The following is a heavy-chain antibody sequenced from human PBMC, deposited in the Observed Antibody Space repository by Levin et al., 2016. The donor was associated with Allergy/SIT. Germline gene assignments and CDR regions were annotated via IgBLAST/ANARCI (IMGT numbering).Heavy chain of an antibody. CDR2: IYHSGST. Sequence: VRQAPGKGLEWIGEIYHSGSTNYNPSLKSRVTISVDKSKNQFSLKLSSVTAADTAVYYCARGTAYCGGDCYSSDWGQGTLVTVSS. J-gene: IGHJ4*02. D-gene: IGHD2-21*02. CDR3: ARGTAYCGGDCYSSD. V-gene: IGHV4-4*02.